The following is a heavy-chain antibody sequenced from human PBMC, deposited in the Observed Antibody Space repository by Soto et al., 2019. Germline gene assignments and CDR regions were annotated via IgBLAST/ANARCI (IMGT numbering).Heavy chain of an antibody. CDR3: AREYMGRSGYDY. V-gene: IGHV4-59*01. CDR1: GGSISSYY. CDR2: IYYSGST. J-gene: IGHJ4*02. D-gene: IGHD1-20*01. Sequence: SETLSLTCTVSGGSISSYYWSWIRQPPGKGLEWIGYIYYSGSTNYNPSLKSRVTISVDTSKNQFSLKLSSVTAADTAVYYCAREYMGRSGYDYWGQGTLVTVSS.